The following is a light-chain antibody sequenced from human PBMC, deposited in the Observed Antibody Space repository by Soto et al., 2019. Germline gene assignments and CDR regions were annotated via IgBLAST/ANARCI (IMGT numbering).Light chain of an antibody. CDR2: DAS. Sequence: DIQMTQSPSTLSASVGDRVTITCRASQSISSWLAWYQQKPGKAPKLLIYDASSLESGVPSRFSGSGSGTEFTLTISSLQSEDFAVYYCQQYINLWTFGQGTKVDI. CDR1: QSISSW. V-gene: IGKV1-5*01. CDR3: QQYINLWT. J-gene: IGKJ1*01.